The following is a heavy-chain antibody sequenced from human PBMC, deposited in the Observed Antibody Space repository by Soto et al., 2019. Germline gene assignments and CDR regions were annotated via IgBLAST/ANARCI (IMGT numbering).Heavy chain of an antibody. Sequence: QVQLVESGGGVVQPGRSLRLSCAASGFTFSSYGMHWVRQAPGKGLEWVAVISYDGSNKYYADSVKGRFTISRDNSKNTLYLQMNSLRAEDTAVYYCAKSLLWFGELLFSYGIDVWGQGTTVTVSS. CDR3: AKSLLWFGELLFSYGIDV. D-gene: IGHD3-10*01. CDR1: GFTFSSYG. V-gene: IGHV3-30*18. CDR2: ISYDGSNK. J-gene: IGHJ6*02.